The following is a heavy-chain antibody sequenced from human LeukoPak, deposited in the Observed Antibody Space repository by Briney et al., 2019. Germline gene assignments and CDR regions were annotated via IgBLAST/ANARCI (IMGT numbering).Heavy chain of an antibody. V-gene: IGHV3-23*01. Sequence: AGGSLRLSCAASGFTFSSYAMSWVRQAPGKGLEWVSAISGSGGSTYYADSVKGRFTISRDNSKNTLYLQMNSLRAEDTAVYYCAKFSAPRRIVVVPAAMGHFDYWGQGTLVTVSS. D-gene: IGHD2-2*01. CDR1: GFTFSSYA. CDR3: AKFSAPRRIVVVPAAMGHFDY. J-gene: IGHJ4*02. CDR2: ISGSGGST.